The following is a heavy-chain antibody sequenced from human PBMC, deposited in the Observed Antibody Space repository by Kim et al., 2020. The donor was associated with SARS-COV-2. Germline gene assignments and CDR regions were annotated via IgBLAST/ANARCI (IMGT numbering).Heavy chain of an antibody. Sequence: GGSLRLSCAASGFTVSSNYMSWVRQAPGKGLEWVSVIYSGGSTYYADSVKGRFTISRDNSKNTLYLQMNSLRAEDTAVYYCARGSGYYDSSGINYFDYWGQGTLVTVSS. CDR3: ARGSGYYDSSGINYFDY. CDR1: GFTVSSNY. D-gene: IGHD3-22*01. J-gene: IGHJ4*02. CDR2: IYSGGST. V-gene: IGHV3-53*01.